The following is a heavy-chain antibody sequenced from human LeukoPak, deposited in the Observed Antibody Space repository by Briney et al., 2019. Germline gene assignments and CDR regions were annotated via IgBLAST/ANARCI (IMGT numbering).Heavy chain of an antibody. Sequence: ASVKVSCTASGYTFTGYYMHWVRQAPGQGLEWMGWINAGQGYTKYSQRFQGRVTITSDTTASTAYMELSSLRSEDTAVYYCARDDGSSWLLDFWGQGTLVTVSS. J-gene: IGHJ4*02. CDR1: GYTFTGYY. CDR3: ARDDGSSWLLDF. V-gene: IGHV1-3*01. D-gene: IGHD6-13*01. CDR2: INAGQGYT.